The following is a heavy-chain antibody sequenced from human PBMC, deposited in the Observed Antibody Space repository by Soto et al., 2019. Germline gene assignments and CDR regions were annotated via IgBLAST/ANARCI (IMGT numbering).Heavy chain of an antibody. CDR3: ARAPVGGLLWFGDSAFDI. CDR1: GGTFSSYA. Sequence: GASVKVSCKASGGTFSSYAISWVRQAPGQGLEWMGGIIPIFGTANYAQKFQGRVTITADESTSTAYMELSSLRSEDTAVYYCARAPVGGLLWFGDSAFDIWGQGTMVTVSS. J-gene: IGHJ3*02. V-gene: IGHV1-69*13. D-gene: IGHD3-10*01. CDR2: IIPIFGTA.